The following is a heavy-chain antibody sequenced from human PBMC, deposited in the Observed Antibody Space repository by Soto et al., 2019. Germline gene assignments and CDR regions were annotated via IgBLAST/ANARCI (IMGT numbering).Heavy chain of an antibody. CDR2: INEGPGDT. Sequence: VQLLESGGGLVQPGGSLRLSCAASGFTFSSSAMSWVRQAPGKGLEWVSAINEGPGDTFYADSVKGRFTISRDDSKDTLYLQMSSLRAEDTAIYFCAKAHYDILDYWGQGTLVTVSS. V-gene: IGHV3-23*01. CDR1: GFTFSSSA. D-gene: IGHD3-9*01. J-gene: IGHJ4*02. CDR3: AKAHYDILDY.